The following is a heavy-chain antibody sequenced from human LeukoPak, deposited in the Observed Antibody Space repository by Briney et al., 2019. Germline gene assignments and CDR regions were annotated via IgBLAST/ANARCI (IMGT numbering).Heavy chain of an antibody. D-gene: IGHD6-13*01. V-gene: IGHV4-34*01. CDR1: GGSFSGYY. CDR3: AGQQQPVLMPPPGMDV. Sequence: PSETLSLTCAVYGGSFSGYYWSWIRQPPGKGLEWIGEINHSGSTNYNPSLKSRVTISVDTSKNQFSLKLSSVTAADTAVYYCAGQQQPVLMPPPGMDVWGQGTTVTVSS. CDR2: INHSGST. J-gene: IGHJ6*02.